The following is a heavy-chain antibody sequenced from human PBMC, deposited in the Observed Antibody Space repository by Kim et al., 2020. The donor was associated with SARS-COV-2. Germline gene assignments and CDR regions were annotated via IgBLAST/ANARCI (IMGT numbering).Heavy chain of an antibody. Sequence: SETLSLTCTVSGGSISSGGYYWSWIRQHPGKGLEWIGYIYYSGSTYYNPSLKSRVTISVDTSKNQFSLKLSSGPAADTAVYYCARVMGITIFGVGIVNWFDPWGQGTLVTVSS. CDR3: ARVMGITIFGVGIVNWFDP. D-gene: IGHD3-3*01. CDR1: GGSISSGGYY. J-gene: IGHJ5*02. V-gene: IGHV4-31*03. CDR2: IYYSGST.